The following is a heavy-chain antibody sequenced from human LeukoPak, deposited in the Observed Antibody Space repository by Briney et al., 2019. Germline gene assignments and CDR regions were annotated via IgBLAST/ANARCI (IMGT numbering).Heavy chain of an antibody. CDR1: GFTFSDYY. V-gene: IGHV3-11*01. Sequence: GGSLRLSCAASGFTFSDYYMTWIRQAPGKGLEWVSYISGGGVAMSYADSVKGRFTISRDNAKNSLYLQMNSLRAEDTAVYYCARFRDLSNFDYWGQGTLVTVSS. CDR3: ARFRDLSNFDY. CDR2: ISGGGVAM. J-gene: IGHJ4*02. D-gene: IGHD3-10*01.